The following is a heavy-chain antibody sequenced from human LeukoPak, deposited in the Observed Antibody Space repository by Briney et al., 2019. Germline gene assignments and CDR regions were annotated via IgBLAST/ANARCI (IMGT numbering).Heavy chain of an antibody. V-gene: IGHV3-53*01. D-gene: IGHD5-24*01. Sequence: GGSLRLSCAASGFTVRSNYMNWVRQAPGKGLEWVSVIYSGGNTYYADSVKGRFTISRDNSKNTPSLQMNSLRAEDTAVYYCARGRAYNSDWGQGTLVTVSS. CDR2: IYSGGNT. J-gene: IGHJ4*02. CDR1: GFTVRSNY. CDR3: ARGRAYNSD.